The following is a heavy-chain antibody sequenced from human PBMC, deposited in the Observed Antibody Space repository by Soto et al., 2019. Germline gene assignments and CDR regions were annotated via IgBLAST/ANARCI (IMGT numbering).Heavy chain of an antibody. D-gene: IGHD6-13*01. J-gene: IGHJ4*02. Sequence: PSETLSLTCAVYVGSFSGYYWSWIRQPPGKGLEWIGEINQSGSTNYNPSLKSRVTISVDTSKNQFSLKLSSVTAADTAVYYCARTYSSSWSPFDHWGQGTLVTVSS. CDR1: VGSFSGYY. V-gene: IGHV4-34*01. CDR2: INQSGST. CDR3: ARTYSSSWSPFDH.